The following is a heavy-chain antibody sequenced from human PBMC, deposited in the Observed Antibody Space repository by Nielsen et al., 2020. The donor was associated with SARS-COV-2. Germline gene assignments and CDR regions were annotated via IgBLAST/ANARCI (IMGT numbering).Heavy chain of an antibody. V-gene: IGHV4-4*07. D-gene: IGHD2-2*01. J-gene: IGHJ6*02. CDR1: GGSISNYY. Sequence: SETLSLTCTVSGGSISNYYWSWVRQPAGKGLEWIGHISTSGSTNYNPSLKSRVTMSVDTSKNQFSLKLSSVTAADTAVYYCACQGCSSTATVDVWGQGTTVTVSS. CDR2: ISTSGST. CDR3: ACQGCSSTATVDV.